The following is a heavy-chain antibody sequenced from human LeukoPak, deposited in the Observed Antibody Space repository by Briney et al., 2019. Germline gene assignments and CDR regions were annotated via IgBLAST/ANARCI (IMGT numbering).Heavy chain of an antibody. CDR2: IRDSGST. CDR1: GLTFSAYP. V-gene: IGHV3-69-1*01. CDR3: ARDHDYVFDN. D-gene: IGHD3-16*01. Sequence: TSGGSLRLSCAASGLTFSAYPMTWVSQAPGKGLEWVSHIRDSGSTDYADSVKGRFTIPRDNAKSSLYLQLNSLRAEDTAVYFCARDHDYVFDNWGQGTLVAVSS. J-gene: IGHJ4*02.